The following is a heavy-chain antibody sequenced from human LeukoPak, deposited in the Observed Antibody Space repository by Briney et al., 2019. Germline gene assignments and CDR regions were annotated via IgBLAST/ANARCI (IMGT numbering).Heavy chain of an antibody. Sequence: SQTLSLTCAISGDSVSSNSAAWNWIRQSPSRGLEWLGRTYYRSKWYNDYAVSVKSRITINPDTSKNQFSLQLNSVTPEDTAVYYCARDQLRFLEWLLYWDYFDYWGQGTLVTVSS. CDR2: TYYRSKWYN. CDR1: GDSVSSNSAA. CDR3: ARDQLRFLEWLLYWDYFDY. D-gene: IGHD3-3*01. J-gene: IGHJ4*02. V-gene: IGHV6-1*01.